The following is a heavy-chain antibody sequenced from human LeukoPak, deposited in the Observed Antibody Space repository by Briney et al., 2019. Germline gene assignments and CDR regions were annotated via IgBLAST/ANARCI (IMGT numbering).Heavy chain of an antibody. CDR3: TTYGSGRKFDY. D-gene: IGHD3-10*01. Sequence: GGSLRLSCAASGFIVRDNYMSWVRQAPGKGLESVSVISNGGDTYYADSVKGRFTISRDISKNTLYLQMNSLKSEDTAVYYCTTYGSGRKFDYWGQGILVTVSS. CDR2: ISNGGDT. V-gene: IGHV3-53*01. CDR1: GFIVRDNY. J-gene: IGHJ4*02.